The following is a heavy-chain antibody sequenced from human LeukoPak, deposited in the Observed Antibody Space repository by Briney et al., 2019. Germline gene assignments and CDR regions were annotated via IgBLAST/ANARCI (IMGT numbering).Heavy chain of an antibody. V-gene: IGHV3-23*01. CDR3: AKNPGLSNAAANFDF. D-gene: IGHD6-13*01. Sequence: GGSLRLSCAASGFTFSSYAMSWVRQAPGKGLEWVSAISGGGSHTYHADSVKGRFTISRDNSKNTLYLQMNNLRADDTAVYYCAKNPGLSNAAANFDFWGQGTLLTVSS. CDR1: GFTFSSYA. J-gene: IGHJ4*02. CDR2: ISGGGSHT.